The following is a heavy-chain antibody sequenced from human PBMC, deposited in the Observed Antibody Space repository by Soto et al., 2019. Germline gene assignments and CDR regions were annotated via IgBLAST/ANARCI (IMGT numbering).Heavy chain of an antibody. V-gene: IGHV1-3*01. CDR1: GYTFTSYA. J-gene: IGHJ5*02. D-gene: IGHD3-10*01. CDR3: ARDELLWFGELSFWLDP. CDR2: INAGNGNT. Sequence: VASVKVSCKASGYTFTSYAMHWVRQAPGQRLEWMGWINAGNGNTKYSQKFQGRVTITRDTSASTAYMELSSLRSEDTAVYYCARDELLWFGELSFWLDPWGQGTLVTVSS.